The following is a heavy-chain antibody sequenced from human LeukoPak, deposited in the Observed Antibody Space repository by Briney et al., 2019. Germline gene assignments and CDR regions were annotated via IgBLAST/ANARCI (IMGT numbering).Heavy chain of an antibody. J-gene: IGHJ3*02. CDR2: IYYSGST. Sequence: SETLSLTCTVSGGSISSGDYYWSWIRQPPGKGLEWIGYIYYSGSTYYNPSLKSRVTISVDTSKNQFSLKLSSVTAADTAVYYCARGRYCSSISCYIPHDAFDIWGQGTMVTVSS. V-gene: IGHV4-30-4*08. D-gene: IGHD2-2*02. CDR1: GGSISSGDYY. CDR3: ARGRYCSSISCYIPHDAFDI.